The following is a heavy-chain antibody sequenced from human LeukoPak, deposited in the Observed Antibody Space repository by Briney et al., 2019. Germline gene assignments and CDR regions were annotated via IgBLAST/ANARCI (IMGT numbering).Heavy chain of an antibody. CDR1: GFTFRNFG. D-gene: IGHD2-2*01. CDR3: ARDYHGLDY. J-gene: IGHJ4*02. CDR2: IWYDGNNK. Sequence: PGGSLRLSSAASGFTFRNFGMHWVRQAPGKGLEWVAVIWYDGNNKYYADSVKGRFTISRDNSKNTLYLQMKSLRAEDTAVYYCARDYHGLDYWGQGTLVTVSS. V-gene: IGHV3-33*01.